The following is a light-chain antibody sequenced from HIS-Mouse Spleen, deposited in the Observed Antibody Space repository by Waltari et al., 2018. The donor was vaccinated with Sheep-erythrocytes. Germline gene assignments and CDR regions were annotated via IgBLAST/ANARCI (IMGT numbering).Light chain of an antibody. CDR2: EGS. V-gene: IGLV2-23*01. Sequence: QSALTQPASVSGSPGQSITISCTGPSSPVGRYHLVSWYQQHPGKAPKLMIYEGSTRPSGVSNRFSGSKSGNTASLTISGLQAEDEADYYCCSYAGSSTPWVFGGGTKLTVL. J-gene: IGLJ3*02. CDR3: CSYAGSSTPWV. CDR1: SSPVGRYHL.